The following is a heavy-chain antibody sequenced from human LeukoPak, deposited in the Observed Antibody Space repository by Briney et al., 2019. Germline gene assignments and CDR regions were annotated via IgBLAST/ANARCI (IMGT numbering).Heavy chain of an antibody. D-gene: IGHD5-18*01. CDR1: GFTFSDYY. V-gene: IGHV3-11*01. CDR3: ARGYSYAYTDY. Sequence: KSGGSLRLSCAASGFTFSDYYMSWIRQAPGKGLEWVSYISSSGSTLYYADSVKGRFTISRDNAKNSLYLQMNSLTPEDTAVYYCARGYSYAYTDYWGQGTLVTVSS. J-gene: IGHJ4*02. CDR2: ISSSGSTL.